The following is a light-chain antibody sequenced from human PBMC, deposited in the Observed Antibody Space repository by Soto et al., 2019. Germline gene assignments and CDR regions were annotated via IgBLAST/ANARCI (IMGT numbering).Light chain of an antibody. CDR1: SSDIGAYNY. J-gene: IGLJ1*01. CDR3: NSYTSISTYV. V-gene: IGLV2-8*01. CDR2: EVT. Sequence: QSALTQPPSASGSPGQSVTISCTGTSSDIGAYNYVSWYQQRPGKAPKLIIYEVTKRPSGVPDRVFGSKSGNTASLTVSGLQTEDEADYYCNSYTSISTYVFGTGTKLTVL.